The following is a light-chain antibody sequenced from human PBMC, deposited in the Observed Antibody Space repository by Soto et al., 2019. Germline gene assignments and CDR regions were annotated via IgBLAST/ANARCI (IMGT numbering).Light chain of an antibody. Sequence: TQSPSTLSRSVGDRVTITCRASQSVSSSYLAWYQQKPGQAPRLLIYDTSNRATGVPARFSGSGSGTDFTLTISSLEPEDCAIYYCQQRQYWPPITFGQGTRLEI. CDR1: QSVSSSY. V-gene: IGKV3-11*01. CDR2: DTS. CDR3: QQRQYWPPIT. J-gene: IGKJ5*01.